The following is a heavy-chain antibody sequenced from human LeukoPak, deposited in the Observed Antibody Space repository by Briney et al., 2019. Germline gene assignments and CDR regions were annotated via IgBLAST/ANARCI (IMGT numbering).Heavy chain of an antibody. CDR3: ARDRRWELLRPYNWFDP. V-gene: IGHV1-2*02. CDR2: INPNSGGT. J-gene: IGHJ5*02. Sequence: ASVKVSCKASGYTFTGYYMHWVRQAPGQGLEWMGWINPNSGGTNYAQKFQGRVTMTRDTSISTAYMELSRLRSDDTAVYYCARDRRWELLRPYNWFDPWGQGTQVTVSS. CDR1: GYTFTGYY. D-gene: IGHD1-26*01.